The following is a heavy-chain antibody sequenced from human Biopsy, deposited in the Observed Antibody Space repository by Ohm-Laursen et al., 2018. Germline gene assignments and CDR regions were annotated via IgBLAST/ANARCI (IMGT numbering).Heavy chain of an antibody. J-gene: IGHJ4*02. CDR3: VLASFDY. V-gene: IGHV1-46*01. CDR2: INPGGNST. CDR1: GGTFSSPA. Sequence: ASVKVSCKASGGTFSSPAITWVRQAPGQGLEWMGIINPGGNSTAYTQNFQGRVTMTWDTSTTTVYMELSSLRSEDTAVYYCVLASFDYWGQGTLVTVPS.